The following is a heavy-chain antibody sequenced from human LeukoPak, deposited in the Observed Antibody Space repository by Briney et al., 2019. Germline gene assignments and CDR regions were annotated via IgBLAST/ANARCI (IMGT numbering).Heavy chain of an antibody. V-gene: IGHV3-49*04. Sequence: GRSLRLSCTASGFTFGDYAMSWVRQAPGKGLEWVGFIRSKAYGGTTEYAASVKGRFTISRDDSKSIAYLQMNSLKTEDTAVYYYTRVTYYDFWSGYFPREYFDYWGQGTLVTVSS. CDR1: GFTFGDYA. CDR3: TRVTYYDFWSGYFPREYFDY. J-gene: IGHJ4*02. D-gene: IGHD3-3*01. CDR2: IRSKAYGGTT.